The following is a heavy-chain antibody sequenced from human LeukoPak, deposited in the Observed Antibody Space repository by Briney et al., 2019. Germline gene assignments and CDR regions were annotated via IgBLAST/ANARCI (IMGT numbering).Heavy chain of an antibody. CDR3: AKDQGTAIFGMIIPAWYFDL. CDR2: IGGGSINI. Sequence: GGSVKLSCEASGFTFSSYAINWVRKAPGKGLDWVSSIGGGSININYAGSVKGRFTTSRDNAQNTPYWRLNSRKAADTAVYYCAKDQGTAIFGMIIPAWYFDLWGRGTVVTDSS. D-gene: IGHD3-3*01. V-gene: IGHV3-23*01. J-gene: IGHJ2*01. CDR1: GFTFSSYA.